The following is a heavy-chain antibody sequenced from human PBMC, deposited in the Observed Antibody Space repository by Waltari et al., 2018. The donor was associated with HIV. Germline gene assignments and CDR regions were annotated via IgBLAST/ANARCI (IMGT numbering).Heavy chain of an antibody. CDR3: AKDRLYCSSTSCLYYYYYGMDV. CDR2: ISYDGSNK. D-gene: IGHD2-2*01. V-gene: IGHV3-30*18. CDR1: GFTFSSYG. J-gene: IGHJ6*02. Sequence: GVVQPGRSLRLSCAASGFTFSSYGMHWVRQAPGKGLEWVAVISYDGSNKYYADSVKGRFTISRDNSKNTLYLQMNSLRAEDTAVYYCAKDRLYCSSTSCLYYYYYGMDVWGQGTTVTVSS.